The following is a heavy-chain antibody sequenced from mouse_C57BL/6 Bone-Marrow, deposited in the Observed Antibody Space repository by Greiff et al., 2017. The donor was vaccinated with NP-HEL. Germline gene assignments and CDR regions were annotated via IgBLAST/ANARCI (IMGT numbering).Heavy chain of an antibody. Sequence: QVQLQQPGAELVKPGASVKLSCKASGYTFTSYWITWVKQRPGQGLEWIGDIYPGSGSTNYNEKFKSKATLTVDESSSTAYMQLSSLTSEDSAVYYCARAYGSSYYFDYWGQGTTLTVSS. V-gene: IGHV1-55*01. D-gene: IGHD1-1*01. CDR3: ARAYGSSYYFDY. J-gene: IGHJ2*01. CDR2: IYPGSGST. CDR1: GYTFTSYW.